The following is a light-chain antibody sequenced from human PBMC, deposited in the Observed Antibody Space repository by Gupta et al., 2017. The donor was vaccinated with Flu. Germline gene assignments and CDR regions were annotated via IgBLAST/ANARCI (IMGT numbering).Light chain of an antibody. CDR1: SSNIGNNQ. J-gene: IGLJ3*02. CDR2: ETR. CDR3: GAWDSSLTQGV. Sequence: KVTISCSGSSSNIGNNQVSWYQQFPGTAPKLLIYETRVRPSGIPDRFSGSKSGTSATLDITGLQAGDEADYYCGAWDSSLTQGVFGGGTKMTV. V-gene: IGLV1-51*02.